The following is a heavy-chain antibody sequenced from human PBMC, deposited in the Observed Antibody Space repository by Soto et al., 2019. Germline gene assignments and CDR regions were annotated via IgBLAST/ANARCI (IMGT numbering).Heavy chain of an antibody. CDR3: TRGRKKTGKISAYAGLDV. Sequence: EVQLVESGGGLVQPGGSLRLSCAASGFTFSHYEMHWVRQSTGKGLEWVSAIDTAGDTYYAGSVKGRFTVSRENAKNTSHLEMNSPRAEDTAVYYCTRGRKKTGKISAYAGLDVWGQGNTVTVSS. CDR1: GFTFSHYE. D-gene: IGHD3-3*01. CDR2: IDTAGDT. V-gene: IGHV3-13*01. J-gene: IGHJ6*02.